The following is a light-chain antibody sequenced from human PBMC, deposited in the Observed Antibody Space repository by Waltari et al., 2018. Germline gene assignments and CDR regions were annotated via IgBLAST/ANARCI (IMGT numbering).Light chain of an antibody. CDR1: QHIYNY. J-gene: IGKJ2*02. Sequence: DIQMTQSPSSLSASVGVRVTITCQASQHIYNYLNWYQQKPGKAPKLLIYAASNLQTGVPSRFSGGGSGTDFTFVISNLQPEDIATYYCQQYEGLPRTFGQGTKLEMK. CDR2: AAS. CDR3: QQYEGLPRT. V-gene: IGKV1-33*01.